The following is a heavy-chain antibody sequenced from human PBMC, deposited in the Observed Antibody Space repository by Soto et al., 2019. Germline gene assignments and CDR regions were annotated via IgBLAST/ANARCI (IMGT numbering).Heavy chain of an antibody. CDR2: IYYSGNT. Sequence: PSETLSLTCTVSGGSTSSDNYWSWIRQPPGKGLEWIGHIYYSGNTDYNPSLKSRLAISINTSKNQFSLKLSSVTAADTAVYFCAREGGESSDGLYYFDSWGQGSLVTVSS. D-gene: IGHD3-16*01. J-gene: IGHJ4*02. V-gene: IGHV4-30-4*01. CDR3: AREGGESSDGLYYFDS. CDR1: GGSTSSDNY.